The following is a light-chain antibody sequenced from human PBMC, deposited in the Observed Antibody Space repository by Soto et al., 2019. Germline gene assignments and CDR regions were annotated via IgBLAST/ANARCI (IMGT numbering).Light chain of an antibody. CDR1: QSVSSSY. CDR3: QQYGSSPPYT. V-gene: IGKV3-20*01. CDR2: GAS. J-gene: IGKJ2*01. Sequence: EIVLTQSPGTLSLSPGERATLSCRASQSVSSSYLAWYQQKPGQAPRLLIYGASSRATGITDRVNGSGSGTDFTLTISRMEPEDFAVYYCQQYGSSPPYTFGQGTKLEIK.